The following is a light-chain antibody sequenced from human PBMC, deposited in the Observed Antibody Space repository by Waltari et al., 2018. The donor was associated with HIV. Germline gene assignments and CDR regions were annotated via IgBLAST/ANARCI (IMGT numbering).Light chain of an antibody. CDR3: MQALQTPRT. Sequence: DIVMTQSPLSLPVTPGEPASISCRSCQSLLHINGYKYLDWYLQKPGQSPQLLIFLGSSRASGVPDRFSCSGSGTNFTLKISRVEAEDVGVYYCMQALQTPRTFGPGTKVNIK. CDR2: LGS. J-gene: IGKJ3*01. CDR1: QSLLHINGYKY. V-gene: IGKV2-28*01.